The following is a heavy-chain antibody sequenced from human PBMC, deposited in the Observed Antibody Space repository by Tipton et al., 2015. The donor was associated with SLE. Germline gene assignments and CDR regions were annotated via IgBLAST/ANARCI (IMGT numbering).Heavy chain of an antibody. Sequence: RSLRLSCAASGFSFNFYGMHWVRQAPGKGLEWVALMWFDGTSEYYADSVKGRFIVSRDNSKSTVYLQMDSLRVEDTAVYYCARHYGSGSLDQWGQGALVTVSS. CDR1: GFSFNFYG. CDR3: ARHYGSGSLDQ. CDR2: MWFDGTSE. V-gene: IGHV3-33*01. D-gene: IGHD3-10*01. J-gene: IGHJ4*02.